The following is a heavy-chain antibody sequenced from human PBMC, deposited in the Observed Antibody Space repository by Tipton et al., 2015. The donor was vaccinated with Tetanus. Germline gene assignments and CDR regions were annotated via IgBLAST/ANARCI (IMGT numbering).Heavy chain of an antibody. CDR2: IAFDGKNE. CDR3: AKEFQRARIRFFDS. V-gene: IGHV3-30*18. J-gene: IGHJ4*02. Sequence: SLRLSCAASGFRFSYSGMHWVRQAPGKGLEWVAVIAFDGKNERYADSVKGRFIISRDNSKNTLYLQMNSLRPEDTAVYYCAKEFQRARIRFFDSWGQGTRVTVSS. CDR1: GFRFSYSG. D-gene: IGHD2-15*01.